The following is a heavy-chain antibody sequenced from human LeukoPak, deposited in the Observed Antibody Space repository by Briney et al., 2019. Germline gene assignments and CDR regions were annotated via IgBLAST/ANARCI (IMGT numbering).Heavy chain of an antibody. V-gene: IGHV5-51*01. J-gene: IGHJ1*01. CDR3: ATCAGTSSKYFQH. CDR1: GYSFTNNW. CDR2: ILPADSDT. D-gene: IGHD3-10*01. Sequence: PGESLKISCKGSGYSFTNNWIGWVRQMPGKGLEWMGIILPADSDTRYSPSFQGQVTISADKSINTAYVQWSSLEASDTAMYYCATCAGTSSKYFQHWGQGTLVTVSS.